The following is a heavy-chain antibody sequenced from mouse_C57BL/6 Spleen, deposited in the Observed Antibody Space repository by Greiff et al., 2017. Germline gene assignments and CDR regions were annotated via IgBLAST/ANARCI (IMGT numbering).Heavy chain of an antibody. D-gene: IGHD2-3*01. CDR2: IDPETGGT. CDR1: GYTFTDYE. V-gene: IGHV1-15*01. CDR3: TRWGDGFGGY. Sequence: VQLQQSGAELVRPGASVTLSCKASGYTFTDYEMHWVKQTPVHGLEWIGAIDPETGGTAYNQKFKGKAILTADKSSSTAYMELRSLTSEDSAVYYCTRWGDGFGGYWGQGTTLTVSS. J-gene: IGHJ2*01.